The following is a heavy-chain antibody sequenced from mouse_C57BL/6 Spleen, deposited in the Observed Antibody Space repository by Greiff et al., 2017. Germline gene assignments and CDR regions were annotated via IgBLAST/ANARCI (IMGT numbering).Heavy chain of an antibody. Sequence: GGGLVQPKGSLKLSCAASGFSFNTYAMNWVRQAPGKGLEWVARIRSKSNNYATYYADPVKDRFTISRDDSESMLYLQMNNLKTEDTAMYYCVRDDGNYYFDYWGQGTTLTVSS. V-gene: IGHV10-1*01. CDR2: IRSKSNNYAT. CDR1: GFSFNTYA. CDR3: VRDDGNYYFDY. J-gene: IGHJ2*01. D-gene: IGHD2-1*01.